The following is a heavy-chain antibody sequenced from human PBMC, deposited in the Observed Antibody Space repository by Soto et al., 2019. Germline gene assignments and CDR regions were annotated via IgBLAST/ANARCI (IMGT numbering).Heavy chain of an antibody. CDR2: FNHSGDT. D-gene: IGHD1-26*01. J-gene: IGHJ4*02. CDR3: ARHHVRGRTIAGAAEF. CDR1: GGSLSGYY. V-gene: IGHV4-34*01. Sequence: QVQLQQWGAGLLKPSETLSLTCAVYGGSLSGYYWSWIRQPPGKALEWIGEFNHSGDTNSNPSLKSRVTISADTSKNQVFLNLSSVTAADTAMYYCARHHVRGRTIAGAAEFWGQGTLVTVSS.